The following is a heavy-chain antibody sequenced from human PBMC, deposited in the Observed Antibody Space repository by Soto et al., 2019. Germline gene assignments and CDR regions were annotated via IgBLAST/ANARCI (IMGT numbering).Heavy chain of an antibody. J-gene: IGHJ6*02. CDR1: GGTFSTDS. CDR2: IIPMLGTA. V-gene: IGHV1-69*12. Sequence: QVQLVQSGAEVKKPGSSVKVSCKASGGTFSTDSISWVRQAPGQGLEWMGGIIPMLGTANNAQKCQGRVTITADEATSTAYMELSSLRSEDTAVYFCAREIDGYYGMDVWGQGTTVTVAS. CDR3: AREIDGYYGMDV.